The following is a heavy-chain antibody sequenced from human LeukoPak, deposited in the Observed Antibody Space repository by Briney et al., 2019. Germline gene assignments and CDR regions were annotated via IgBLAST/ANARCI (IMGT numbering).Heavy chain of an antibody. Sequence: SQTLSLTCTVSGDSVSSSSYYWGWIRQPPGKGLEWIGSIYYSGSTYYNPSLKSRVTISVDTSKNQFSLKLSSVTAADTAVYYCARMEGYYFDYWGQGTLVTVSS. V-gene: IGHV4-39*07. CDR2: IYYSGST. CDR1: GDSVSSSSYY. J-gene: IGHJ4*02. CDR3: ARMEGYYFDY. D-gene: IGHD3-3*01.